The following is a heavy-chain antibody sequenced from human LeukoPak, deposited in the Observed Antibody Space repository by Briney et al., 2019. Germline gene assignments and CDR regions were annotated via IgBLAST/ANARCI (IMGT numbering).Heavy chain of an antibody. D-gene: IGHD4-11*01. CDR2: INPNSGGT. CDR1: GYTFTGYY. CDR3: ARDRNRLQSWFDP. J-gene: IGHJ5*02. V-gene: IGHV1-2*02. Sequence: ASVKVSCKASGYTFTGYYMHWVRQAPGQGLEWMGWINPNSGGTNYAQKFQGRVTMTRDTSISTAYMELSRLRSDDTAVYYCARDRNRLQSWFDPWGQGTLVTVSS.